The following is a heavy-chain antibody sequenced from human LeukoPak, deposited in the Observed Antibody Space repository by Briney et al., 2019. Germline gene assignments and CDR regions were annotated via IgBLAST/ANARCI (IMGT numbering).Heavy chain of an antibody. Sequence: SGGSLRLSCAASGFTFSGYAMSWVRQAPGKGLEWVSAISGSGGSTYYADSVKGRFTISRDNSKSTLYLQMNSLRAEDTAVYYCAKSIAARPDNWFDPWGQGTLVTVSS. J-gene: IGHJ5*02. CDR1: GFTFSGYA. D-gene: IGHD6-6*01. V-gene: IGHV3-23*01. CDR2: ISGSGGST. CDR3: AKSIAARPDNWFDP.